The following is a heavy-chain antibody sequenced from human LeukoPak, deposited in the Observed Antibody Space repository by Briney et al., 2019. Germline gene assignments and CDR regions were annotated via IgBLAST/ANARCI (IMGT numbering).Heavy chain of an antibody. CDR1: GGSISSYY. CDR3: ARLIAVAAGFDY. CDR2: IYYSGST. D-gene: IGHD6-19*01. Sequence: WETLSLTCTVSGGSISSYYWSWIRQPPGKGLEWIGYIYYSGSTNYNPSLKSRVTTSVDTSKNQFSLKLSSVTAADTAVYYCARLIAVAAGFDYWGQGTLVTVSS. J-gene: IGHJ4*02. V-gene: IGHV4-59*08.